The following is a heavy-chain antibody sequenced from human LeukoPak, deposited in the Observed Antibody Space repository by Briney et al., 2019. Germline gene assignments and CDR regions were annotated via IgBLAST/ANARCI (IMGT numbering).Heavy chain of an antibody. V-gene: IGHV1-69*13. D-gene: IGHD3-9*01. Sequence: SVKVSCKASGGTFRRYAISWVRQAPGPALEGMGGIIPLFGTANYAQKFQGRVTITADEYTSTAYMELSSLRSEDTAVYYCARGPLRYYDILTGYYFDYWGQGTLVTVSS. CDR2: IIPLFGTA. CDR3: ARGPLRYYDILTGYYFDY. CDR1: GGTFRRYA. J-gene: IGHJ4*02.